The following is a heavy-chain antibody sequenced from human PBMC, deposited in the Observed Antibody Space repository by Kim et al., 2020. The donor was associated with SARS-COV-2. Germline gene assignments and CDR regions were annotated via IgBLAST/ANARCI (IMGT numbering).Heavy chain of an antibody. D-gene: IGHD6-13*01. Sequence: SETLSLTCTVSGYSIISSYYWGWFRQPPGKGLEWIGSIYHSGSTYYNPSLNSRVTISVDTSKNQFSLKLSSVTAADTALLYCARGPITAAGYCFDYWGQGTLVTVSS. CDR1: GYSIISSYY. CDR3: ARGPITAAGYCFDY. J-gene: IGHJ4*02. CDR2: IYHSGST. V-gene: IGHV4-38-2*02.